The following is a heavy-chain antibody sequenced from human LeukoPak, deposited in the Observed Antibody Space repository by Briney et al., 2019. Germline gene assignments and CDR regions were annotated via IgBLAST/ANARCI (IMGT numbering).Heavy chain of an antibody. D-gene: IGHD2-8*01. CDR2: IYYDGST. CDR3: AGQGGGVALDY. V-gene: IGHV4-39*01. Sequence: SVTLSLTCIVSGGSMRSTSYYWDCIRQPPGMGLEWIGSIYYDGSTSHYTPSLKTRVTMFVETPKNLFSLNLSSVTAADTAVYYCAGQGGGVALDYWGQGMLVTVSS. CDR1: GGSMRSTSYY. J-gene: IGHJ4*02.